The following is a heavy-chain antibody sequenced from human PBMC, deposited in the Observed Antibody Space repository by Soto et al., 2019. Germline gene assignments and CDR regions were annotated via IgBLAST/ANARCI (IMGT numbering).Heavy chain of an antibody. CDR3: AIRPVTYYYYGMDV. J-gene: IGHJ6*02. CDR1: GGSISSSSYD. CDR2: IYYSGST. Sequence: SETLSLTCTVSGGSISSSSYDGGWLRKPPGKGLEWIGSIYYSGSTYYNPSLKSRVTISVDTSKNQFSLKLSSVTAADTAVYYGAIRPVTYYYYGMDVWGQGTTVTVSS. V-gene: IGHV4-39*01. D-gene: IGHD4-17*01.